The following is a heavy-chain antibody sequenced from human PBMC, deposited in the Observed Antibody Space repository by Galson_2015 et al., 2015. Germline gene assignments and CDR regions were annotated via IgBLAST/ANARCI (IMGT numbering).Heavy chain of an antibody. CDR2: ISGSGGST. D-gene: IGHD3-10*01. J-gene: IGHJ5*02. CDR1: GFTFSSYA. V-gene: IGHV3-23*01. Sequence: SLRLSCAASGFTFSSYAMSWVRQAPGKGLEWVSAISGSGGSTYYADSVKGRFTISRDNSKNTLYLQMNSLRAEDTAVYYCAKYYGSGRYSVLQVHWFDPWGQGTLVTVSS. CDR3: AKYYGSGRYSVLQVHWFDP.